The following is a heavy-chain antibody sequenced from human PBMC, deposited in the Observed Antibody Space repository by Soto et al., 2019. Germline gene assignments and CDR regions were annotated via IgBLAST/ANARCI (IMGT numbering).Heavy chain of an antibody. CDR1: GGSISSYY. D-gene: IGHD5-18*01. V-gene: IGHV4-59*01. Sequence: SETLSLTCTVSGGSISSYYWSWIRQPPGKGLEWIGYIYYSGSTNYNPSLKSRVTISVDTSKNQFSLKLSSVTAADTAVYYCARDRSGYSYRFYGMDVWGQGTTVTVSS. CDR3: ARDRSGYSYRFYGMDV. CDR2: IYYSGST. J-gene: IGHJ6*02.